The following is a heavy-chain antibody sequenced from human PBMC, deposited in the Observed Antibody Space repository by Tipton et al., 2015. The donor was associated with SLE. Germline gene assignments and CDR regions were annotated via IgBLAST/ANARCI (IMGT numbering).Heavy chain of an antibody. J-gene: IGHJ4*02. CDR3: AKYASGTMFEY. CDR1: GYSISSAYS. D-gene: IGHD3-10*01. V-gene: IGHV4-38-2*01. CDR2: VYHSGST. Sequence: TLSLTCVVSGYSISSAYSWGWIRQPPGKGLEWIGTVYHSGSTHYNPSLKSRVTISVDTSKNQFSLKLTSVTAADTAVYYCAKYASGTMFEYWGQGTLVTVSS.